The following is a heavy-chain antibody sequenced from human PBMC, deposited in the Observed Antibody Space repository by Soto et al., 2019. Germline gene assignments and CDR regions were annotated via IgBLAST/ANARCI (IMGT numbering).Heavy chain of an antibody. Sequence: EVQLVESEGGLVQPGGSLRLSCEASGFIFTTSDMSWVRQAPGKGLEWISSITITGDTTHYADSVKGRFTISRDNSRNTVYLKMNSLRVDDTAVYYWGKGGGGDHGYWGQGTLVAVSS. CDR2: ITITGDTT. J-gene: IGHJ4*02. V-gene: IGHV3-23*04. CDR1: GFIFTTSD. CDR3: GKGGGGDHGY. D-gene: IGHD2-21*02.